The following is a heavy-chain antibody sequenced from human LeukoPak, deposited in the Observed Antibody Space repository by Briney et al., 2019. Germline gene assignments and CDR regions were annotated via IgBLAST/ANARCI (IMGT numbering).Heavy chain of an antibody. CDR3: AREADTAIFWFDP. D-gene: IGHD5-18*01. CDR2: INPNSGGT. J-gene: IGHJ5*02. Sequence: RWASVKVSCKASGYTFTGYYMHWVRQAPGQGLEWMGWINPNSGGTNYAQKFQGRVTMTRGTSISTAYMELSRLRSDDTAVYYCAREADTAIFWFDPWGQGTLVTVSS. CDR1: GYTFTGYY. V-gene: IGHV1-2*02.